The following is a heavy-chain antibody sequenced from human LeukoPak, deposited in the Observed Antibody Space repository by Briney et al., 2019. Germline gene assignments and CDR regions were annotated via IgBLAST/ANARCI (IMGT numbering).Heavy chain of an antibody. CDR3: ARESGSDAFDI. Sequence: ASVRVSCKASGYTFTKYGVSWVRQAPGQGLEWMGWISAYNGDIKYAQRGKGRVTMTTDTSTSTVYMELRSLRSDDTAVYYCARESGSDAFDIWGQGTMVTVSS. CDR2: ISAYNGDI. V-gene: IGHV1-18*01. CDR1: GYTFTKYG. J-gene: IGHJ3*02.